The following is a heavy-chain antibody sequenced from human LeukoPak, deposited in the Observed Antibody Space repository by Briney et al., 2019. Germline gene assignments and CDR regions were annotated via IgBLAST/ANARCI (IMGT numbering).Heavy chain of an antibody. D-gene: IGHD1-7*01. Sequence: RPGGSLRLSCAASGFTFDDYGMSWVRQAPGKGLEWVSGINWNGGSTGYADSVKGRFTISRDNAKNSLYLQMNSLRAEDTALYYCARDPGTLHYYYMDVWGKGTTVTVSS. V-gene: IGHV3-20*04. CDR1: GFTFDDYG. J-gene: IGHJ6*03. CDR2: INWNGGST. CDR3: ARDPGTLHYYYMDV.